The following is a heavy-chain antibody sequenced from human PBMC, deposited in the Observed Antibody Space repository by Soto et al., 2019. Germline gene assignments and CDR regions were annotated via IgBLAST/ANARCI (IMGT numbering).Heavy chain of an antibody. CDR3: ARAVVAGTFDY. CDR2: IWYDGSNK. Sequence: GGSLRLSCAASGFTFSSYGMHWVRQAPGKGLEWVAVIWYDGSNKYYADSVKGRFTISRDNSKNTLYLQMNSLRAEDTAVYYCARAVVAGTFDYWGQGTLVTVSS. D-gene: IGHD6-19*01. J-gene: IGHJ4*02. CDR1: GFTFSSYG. V-gene: IGHV3-33*01.